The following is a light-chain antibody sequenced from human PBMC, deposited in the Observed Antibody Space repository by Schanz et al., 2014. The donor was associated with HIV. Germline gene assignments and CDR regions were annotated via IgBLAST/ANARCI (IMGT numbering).Light chain of an antibody. CDR3: CSEAAHNTVV. Sequence: QSALTQPPSASGSPGQSVTISCTEASGDVSVHNYVSWYQQHPGKAPQLILYDVASRPSGVSNRFSGSKSGNTASLTISGLQAEDEADYYCCSEAAHNTVVFGGGTKLTVL. CDR1: SGDVSVHNY. J-gene: IGLJ2*01. CDR2: DVA. V-gene: IGLV2-8*01.